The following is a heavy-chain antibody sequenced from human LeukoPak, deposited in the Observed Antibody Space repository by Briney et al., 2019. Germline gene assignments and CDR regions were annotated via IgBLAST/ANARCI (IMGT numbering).Heavy chain of an antibody. CDR2: ITGGGTGT. J-gene: IGHJ4*02. CDR1: GFTFSSNV. D-gene: IGHD4-11*01. V-gene: IGHV3-23*01. Sequence: PGGSLRLSCAASGFTFSSNVMTWVRQAPGKGLEWVSTITGGGTGTYYADSVKGRFTISRDNSKNTLYLQMNSLRAEDTAVYYCANGDDYDYWGQGTLVTVSS. CDR3: ANGDDYDY.